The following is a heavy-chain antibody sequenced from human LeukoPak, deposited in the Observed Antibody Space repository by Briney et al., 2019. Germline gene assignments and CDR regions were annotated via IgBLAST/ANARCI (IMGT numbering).Heavy chain of an antibody. V-gene: IGHV3-48*01. CDR1: GFTFSSYS. Sequence: PGGSLRPSCAASGFTFSSYSMNWVRQAPGEGLEWVSYISSSSSTIYYADSVKGRFTISRDNAKNSLYLQMNSLRAEDTAVYYCAREDRGNWNVWYYYYYMDVWGKGTTVTVSS. J-gene: IGHJ6*03. CDR2: ISSSSSTI. D-gene: IGHD1-1*01. CDR3: AREDRGNWNVWYYYYYMDV.